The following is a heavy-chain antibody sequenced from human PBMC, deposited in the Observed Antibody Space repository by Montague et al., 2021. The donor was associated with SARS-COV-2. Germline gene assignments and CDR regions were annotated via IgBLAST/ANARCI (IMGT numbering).Heavy chain of an antibody. Sequence: SETLSLTCTVSGGSISNYYWSWIRQPPGRGLEWIGYIYYSGSTDYSPSLKSRVTISLDTSKNQSSLKVTSVTAADTAVYYCASGGGYYNYGLDVWGPETTVTVSS. CDR2: IYYSGST. D-gene: IGHD3-22*01. V-gene: IGHV4-59*01. CDR3: ASGGGYYNYGLDV. J-gene: IGHJ6*02. CDR1: GGSISNYY.